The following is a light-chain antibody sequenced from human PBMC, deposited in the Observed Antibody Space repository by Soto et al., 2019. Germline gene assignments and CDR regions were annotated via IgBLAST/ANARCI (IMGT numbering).Light chain of an antibody. Sequence: DIQMTQSPSTLSASVGDRVTITCRASQSISSWLAWYQQKPGKAPKLLIYDSSSLESGVPSRFGGSGSGTDFTLTISSLQPDDFEAYYCQQYNYYPYTFGQGTKLEIK. V-gene: IGKV1-5*01. CDR2: DSS. J-gene: IGKJ2*01. CDR1: QSISSW. CDR3: QQYNYYPYT.